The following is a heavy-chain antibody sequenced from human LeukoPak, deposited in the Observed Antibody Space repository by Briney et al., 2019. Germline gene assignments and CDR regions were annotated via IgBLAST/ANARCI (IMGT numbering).Heavy chain of an antibody. CDR1: GFTFSSYA. J-gene: IGHJ4*02. D-gene: IGHD2-2*02. CDR2: FSGGGGTT. V-gene: IGHV3-23*01. CDR3: AKAILPATILSFNDY. Sequence: GGSLRLSCAASGFTFSSYAMSWVRQAPGKGLAWVSTFSGGGGTTYYADSVKGRFTISRDNSKNTLYLQMNSLRAEDTAIYYCAKAILPATILSFNDYWGQGTLVTVSS.